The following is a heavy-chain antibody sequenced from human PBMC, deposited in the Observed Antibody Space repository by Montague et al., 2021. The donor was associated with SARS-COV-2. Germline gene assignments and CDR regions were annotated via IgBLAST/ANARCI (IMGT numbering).Heavy chain of an antibody. V-gene: IGHV4-39*02. CDR1: GGSISSSNYC. CDR2: IYDSGST. J-gene: IGHJ3*02. Sequence: SETLSLTCTVSGGSISSSNYCWDWIRQPPGKGLEWIGSIYDSGSTYYNPSLKSRVTIPVDTSKNHFSLKLSFVTAADTAVYYCARRGRKLLPVATTIGGFDIWGQGTMVTVSS. D-gene: IGHD5-12*01. CDR3: ARRGRKLLPVATTIGGFDI.